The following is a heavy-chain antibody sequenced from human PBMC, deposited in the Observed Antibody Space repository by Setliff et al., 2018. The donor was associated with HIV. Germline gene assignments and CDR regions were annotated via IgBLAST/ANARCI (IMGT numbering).Heavy chain of an antibody. CDR1: GDSITGHY. CDR2: IFYTGST. CDR3: ARTWQQRSYYYYMDV. V-gene: IGHV4-59*11. D-gene: IGHD6-13*01. Sequence: SETLSLTCTVSGDSITGHYWNWIRQPPGKGLEWIGYIFYTGSTNYNPSLKSRVTIPLDTSKKQFSLKLTSVTAAATAVYYWARTWQQRSYYYYMDVWGKGTTVTVSS. J-gene: IGHJ6*03.